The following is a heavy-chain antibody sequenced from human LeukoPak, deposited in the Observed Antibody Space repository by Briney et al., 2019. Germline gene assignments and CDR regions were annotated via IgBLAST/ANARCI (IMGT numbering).Heavy chain of an antibody. CDR3: ARDSNLYYYDD. J-gene: IGHJ4*02. D-gene: IGHD3-22*01. CDR2: INAGNGNT. V-gene: IGHV1-3*01. Sequence: ASVNVSCKASGYTFAKYAIHWVRQAPGQRLEWMGWINAGNGNTRYSQKFQGGVTITRDTSASTAYMELSSLRSEDTAVYYCARDSNLYYYDDWGQGTLVTVSS. CDR1: GYTFAKYA.